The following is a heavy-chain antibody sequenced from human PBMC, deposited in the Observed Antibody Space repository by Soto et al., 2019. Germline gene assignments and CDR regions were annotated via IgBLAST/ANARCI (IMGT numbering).Heavy chain of an antibody. D-gene: IGHD6-19*01. CDR2: INHGGST. CDR3: ARGPYSSGQNFDS. CDR1: GGSFSGYY. Sequence: SETLSLTCAVYGGSFSGYYWSWIRQPPGKGLEWIGEINHGGSTNYNPSLKSRVTISVDTSKNQFSLMLTSVTAADTAVYYCARGPYSSGQNFDSWGQGTLVTVSS. J-gene: IGHJ4*02. V-gene: IGHV4-34*01.